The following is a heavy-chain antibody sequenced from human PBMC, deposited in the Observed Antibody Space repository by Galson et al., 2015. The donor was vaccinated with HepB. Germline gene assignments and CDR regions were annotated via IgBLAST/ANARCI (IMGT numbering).Heavy chain of an antibody. CDR3: ARETDTAMGDY. CDR1: GGSISSYY. V-gene: IGHV4-59*01. CDR2: IYYSGST. J-gene: IGHJ4*02. D-gene: IGHD5-18*01. Sequence: ETLSLTCTVSGGSISSYYWSWIRQPPGKGLEWIGYIYYSGSTNYNPSLKSRVTISVDTSKNQFSLKLSSVTAADTAVYYCARETDTAMGDYWGQGTLVTVSS.